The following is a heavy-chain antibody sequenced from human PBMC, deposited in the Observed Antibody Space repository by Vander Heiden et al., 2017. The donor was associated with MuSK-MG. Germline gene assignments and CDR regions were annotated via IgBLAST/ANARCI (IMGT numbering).Heavy chain of an antibody. CDR3: ARETGYYDSIGYYYGNFDY. CDR1: GGSISSGGYY. D-gene: IGHD3-22*01. V-gene: IGHV4-31*03. J-gene: IGHJ4*02. Sequence: ESGPGLVKPSQTLSLTCTVSGGSISSGGYYWSWIRQHPGKGLEWIGYIYYSGSTYYNPSLKSRVTISVDTSKNQFSLKLSSVTAADTAVYYCARETGYYDSIGYYYGNFDYWGQGTLVTVSS. CDR2: IYYSGST.